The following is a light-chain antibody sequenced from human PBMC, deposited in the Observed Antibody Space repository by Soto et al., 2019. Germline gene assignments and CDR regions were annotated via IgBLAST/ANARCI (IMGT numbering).Light chain of an antibody. Sequence: DIQMTQSPFSLSAYVGDRVTITCRASQSISNYLNWYQERPGKAPKLLIYAASNLQSGVPSRFSGSGSGTDVTLTVSSLQPEEFATYYCQQSYNAPRTFGQGTKLEIK. CDR1: QSISNY. CDR2: AAS. V-gene: IGKV1-39*01. J-gene: IGKJ2*01. CDR3: QQSYNAPRT.